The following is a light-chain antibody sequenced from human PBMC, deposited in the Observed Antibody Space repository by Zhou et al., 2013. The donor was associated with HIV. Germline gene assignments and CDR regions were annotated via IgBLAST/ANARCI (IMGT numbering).Light chain of an antibody. V-gene: IGKV3-20*01. CDR3: HQYGRSPVT. Sequence: EIVLTQSPGTLSLSPGERATLSCRASQSVSSNYLAWYQQKLGQAPRLLIDGASNRATGIPDRFSGSGSGADFTLTISRLEPEDFAVYYCHQYGRSPVTFGGGTKVEIK. CDR1: QSVSSNY. CDR2: GAS. J-gene: IGKJ4*01.